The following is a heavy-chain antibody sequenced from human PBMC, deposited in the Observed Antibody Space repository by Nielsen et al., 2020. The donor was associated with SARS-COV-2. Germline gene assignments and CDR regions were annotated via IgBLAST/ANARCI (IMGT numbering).Heavy chain of an antibody. Sequence: SETLSLTCTVSGYSISSGYYWGWIRQPPGKGLEWIGSIYHSGSTYDNPSLKSRVTISVDTSKNQFSLKLTSVTAADTALYYCARHEPRGGAYYYDSSGYYSYDAFDIWGQGTMVIVSS. CDR3: ARHEPRGGAYYYDSSGYYSYDAFDI. D-gene: IGHD3-22*01. CDR2: IYHSGST. V-gene: IGHV4-38-2*02. CDR1: GYSISSGYY. J-gene: IGHJ3*02.